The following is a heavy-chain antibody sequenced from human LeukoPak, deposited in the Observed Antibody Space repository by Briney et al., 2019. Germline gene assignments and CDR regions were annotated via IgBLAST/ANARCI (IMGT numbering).Heavy chain of an antibody. CDR2: ISYDGSSK. D-gene: IGHD5-24*01. CDR3: ARDSEELTTISYFDY. Sequence: GGSLRLSCAASGFTFSNYAMHWVRQAPGKGLEWVTVISYDGSSKYYADSVKGRFTISRDNSKNTLYLQMNSLRAEDTAVYYCARDSEELTTISYFDYWGQGTLVTISS. CDR1: GFTFSNYA. J-gene: IGHJ4*02. V-gene: IGHV3-30-3*01.